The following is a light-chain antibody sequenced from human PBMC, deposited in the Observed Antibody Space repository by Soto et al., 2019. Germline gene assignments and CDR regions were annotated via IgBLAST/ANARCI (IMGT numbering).Light chain of an antibody. CDR3: QHYNSYSES. Sequence: DVQMTQSNSTLSSSLGDRVPITCRASQSISSWLAWYQQKPGKAPKLLIYKASTLKSGVPSRFSGSGSGTEFTLTISSLQPDDFATYYCQHYNSYSESFGQGA. CDR1: QSISSW. CDR2: KAS. J-gene: IGKJ1*01. V-gene: IGKV1-5*03.